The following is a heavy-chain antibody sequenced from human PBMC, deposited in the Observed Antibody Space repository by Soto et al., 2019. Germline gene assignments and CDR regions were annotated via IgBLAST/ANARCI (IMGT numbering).Heavy chain of an antibody. CDR1: GGSISSSTYH. J-gene: IGHJ4*02. CDR3: SRERESASEH. CDR2: IYYTGTT. Sequence: QLQLQESGPGLVKPSETLSLTCTVSGGSISSSTYHWAWIRQPPGKGLEWIASIYYTGTTYYSPSLKSRVTISVDTSKNHFSLKLSSETAAATAVYYCSRERESASEHWGQGTLVTVSS. V-gene: IGHV4-39*02.